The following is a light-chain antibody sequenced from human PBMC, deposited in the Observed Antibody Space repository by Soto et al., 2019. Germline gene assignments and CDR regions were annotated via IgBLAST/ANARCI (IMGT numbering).Light chain of an antibody. Sequence: AIHLTQSPSSLSASVRHIFTITCRASQGISSALAWYQHKPGKAPKLLIYDASSLESGVPSRFSGSGSGTDFTLTISSLQPEDFATYYCQQFYNYPLTFGGGTKVDIK. CDR3: QQFYNYPLT. CDR1: QGISSA. CDR2: DAS. J-gene: IGKJ4*01. V-gene: IGKV1D-13*01.